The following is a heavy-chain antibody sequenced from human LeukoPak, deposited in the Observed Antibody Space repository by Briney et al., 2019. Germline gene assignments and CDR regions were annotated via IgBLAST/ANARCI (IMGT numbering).Heavy chain of an antibody. Sequence: GGSLRLSCAASGFTFSSYSMNWVRQAPGKGLEWVSYISSSSSTIYYADSVKGRFTISRDNAKNSLYLQMNSLSDEDTAVYYCAGGFSQYYDGSGSPDYWGQGTLVTVSS. V-gene: IGHV3-48*02. CDR3: AGGFSQYYDGSGSPDY. CDR2: ISSSSSTI. J-gene: IGHJ4*02. CDR1: GFTFSSYS. D-gene: IGHD3-10*01.